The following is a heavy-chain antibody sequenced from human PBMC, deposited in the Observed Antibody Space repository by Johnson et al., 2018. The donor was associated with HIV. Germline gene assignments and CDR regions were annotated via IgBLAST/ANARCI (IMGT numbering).Heavy chain of an antibody. D-gene: IGHD1-26*01. CDR1: GFTFNNYA. J-gene: IGHJ3*02. CDR3: ARDSDKWELRPGAFDI. CDR2: ISGRGGST. Sequence: MQLVESGGGVVQPGGSLRLSCAASGFTFNNYAMSWVRQAPGKGLAWVSTISGRGGSTYYADSVKGRFTISRDNSKNTLYLQMNRLRAEDTAVYYCARDSDKWELRPGAFDIWGQGTMVTVSS. V-gene: IGHV3-23*04.